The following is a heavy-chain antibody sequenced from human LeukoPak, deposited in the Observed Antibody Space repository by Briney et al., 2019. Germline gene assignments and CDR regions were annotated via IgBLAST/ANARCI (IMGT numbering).Heavy chain of an antibody. CDR3: ARSMTGYVFDY. CDR1: GGTFSSYA. D-gene: IGHD3-9*01. J-gene: IGHJ4*02. CDR2: IIPIFGTT. V-gene: IGHV1-69*13. Sequence: ASVKVSCKASGGTFSSYAITWMRQAPGQGLEWIGGIIPIFGTTNYAQNFQGRVTITADESTRTAYMELSSLRSGDTAVYYCARSMTGYVFDYWGQGTLVTVSS.